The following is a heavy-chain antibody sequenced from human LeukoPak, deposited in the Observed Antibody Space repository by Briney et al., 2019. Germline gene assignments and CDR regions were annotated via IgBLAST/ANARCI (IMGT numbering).Heavy chain of an antibody. D-gene: IGHD3-16*01. J-gene: IGHJ4*02. Sequence: PGGSLRLSCAASGFTFSSAWMTWVRQAPGKGLEWVATIKDDGSDKYYVDSVKGRFTISRDNAKKSLWLQMNSLRVEGTAMYYCANLGSRDWGQGTLVTVSS. CDR3: ANLGSRD. V-gene: IGHV3-7*01. CDR2: IKDDGSDK. CDR1: GFTFSSAW.